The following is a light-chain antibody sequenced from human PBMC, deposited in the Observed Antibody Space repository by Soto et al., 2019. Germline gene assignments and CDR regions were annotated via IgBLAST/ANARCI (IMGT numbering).Light chain of an antibody. V-gene: IGKV3-20*01. CDR3: QQYDRSPWT. CDR2: DAV. Sequence: IVLTQSPGTLSLSPGERATLSCRASQSLSSNYLAWYQQKSGQAPRLLIYDAVTRATGIPDRFSGSGSGTDFTLTFSTLEPENSAVNYCQQYDRSPWTFGQGTKVEIK. J-gene: IGKJ1*01. CDR1: QSLSSNY.